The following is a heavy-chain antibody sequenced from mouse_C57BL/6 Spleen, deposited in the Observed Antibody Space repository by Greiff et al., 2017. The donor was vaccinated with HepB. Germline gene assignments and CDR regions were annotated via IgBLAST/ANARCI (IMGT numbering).Heavy chain of an antibody. CDR3: AREGGFLYAMDY. Sequence: VQLQQSGPELVKPGASVKMSCKASGYTFTDYNMHWVKQSHGKSLEWIGYINPNNGGTIYNQKFKGKATLTVNKSSSTAYMELRSLTSEDSAVYYCAREGGFLYAMDYWGQGTSVTVSS. CDR1: GYTFTDYN. V-gene: IGHV1-22*01. J-gene: IGHJ4*01. CDR2: INPNNGGT.